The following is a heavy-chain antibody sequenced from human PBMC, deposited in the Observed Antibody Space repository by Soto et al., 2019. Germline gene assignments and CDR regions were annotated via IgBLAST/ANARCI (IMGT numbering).Heavy chain of an antibody. J-gene: IGHJ6*02. V-gene: IGHV1-58*02. D-gene: IGHD6-13*01. CDR1: GFTFTSSA. CDR2: IVVGSGNT. CDR3: AASSSWYYYYGMDV. Sequence: AASVKVSCKASGFTFTSSAMQWVRQARGQRLEWIGWIVVGSGNTNYAQKFQERVTITRDMSTSTAYMELSSLRSEDTAVYYCAASSSWYYYYGMDVWGQGTTVTVSS.